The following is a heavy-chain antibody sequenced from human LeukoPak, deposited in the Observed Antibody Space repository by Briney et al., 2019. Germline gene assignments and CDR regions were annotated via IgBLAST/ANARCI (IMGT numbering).Heavy chain of an antibody. D-gene: IGHD6-6*01. CDR3: AKDPPNYTRRSSSFLYFDY. CDR2: ISGSGGST. CDR1: GFTFSSYV. V-gene: IGHV3-23*01. J-gene: IGHJ4*02. Sequence: GGSLRLSCAASGFTFSSYVMSWVRQAPGKGLEWVSAISGSGGSTYYADSVKGRFTISRDNSKNTLYLQMNSLRAEDTAVYYCAKDPPNYTRRSSSFLYFDYWGQGTLVTVSS.